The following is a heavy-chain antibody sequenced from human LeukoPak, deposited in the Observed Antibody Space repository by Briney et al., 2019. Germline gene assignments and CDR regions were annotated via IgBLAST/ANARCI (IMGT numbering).Heavy chain of an antibody. CDR1: GFTFSSYS. V-gene: IGHV3-48*02. D-gene: IGHD6-6*01. CDR2: IISSSSTI. J-gene: IGHJ6*03. Sequence: GGSLRLSCAASGFTFSSYSMDWVRQAPGKGLGWVAYIISSSSTIYYADSVRGRFTISRDNAKNSLYLQMNSLRDEDTAVYYCARDRRSYSSSQDDYYYYMDVWGKGTTVTVSS. CDR3: ARDRRSYSSSQDDYYYYMDV.